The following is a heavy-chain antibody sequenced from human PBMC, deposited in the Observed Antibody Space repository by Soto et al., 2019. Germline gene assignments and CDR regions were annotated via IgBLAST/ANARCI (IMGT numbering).Heavy chain of an antibody. CDR1: GFTFSSYG. Sequence: QVQLVESGGGVVQPGRSLRLSCAASGFTFSSYGMHWVRQAPGKGLEWVAVIWYDGSNKYYADSVKGRFTISRDNSKNTLYLQMNSLRAEDTAVYYCARTQWELLYGGMDVWGQGTTVTVSS. V-gene: IGHV3-33*01. D-gene: IGHD1-26*01. CDR3: ARTQWELLYGGMDV. CDR2: IWYDGSNK. J-gene: IGHJ6*02.